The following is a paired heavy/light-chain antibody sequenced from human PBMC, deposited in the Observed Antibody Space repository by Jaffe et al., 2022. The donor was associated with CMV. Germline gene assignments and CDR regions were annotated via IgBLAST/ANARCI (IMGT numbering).Heavy chain of an antibody. CDR2: IYPGDSDT. V-gene: IGHV5-51*01. CDR1: GYSFTSYW. J-gene: IGHJ4*02. Sequence: EVQLVQSGAEVKKPGESLKISCKGSGYSFTSYWIGWVRQMPGKGLEWMGIIYPGDSDTRYSPSFQGQVTISADKSISTAYLQWSSLKASDTAMYYCARHSPPTAYYYDSSVSGDYWGQGTLVTVSS. CDR3: ARHSPPTAYYYDSSVSGDY. D-gene: IGHD3-22*01.
Light chain of an antibody. CDR1: SGSIASNY. Sequence: NFMLTQPHSVSESPGKTVTISCTRSSGSIASNYVQWYQQRPGSAPTTVIYEDNQRPSGVPDRFSGSIDSSSNSASLTISGLKTEDEADYYCQSYDSSNLHVVFGGGTKLTVL. CDR2: EDN. V-gene: IGLV6-57*04. J-gene: IGLJ2*01. CDR3: QSYDSSNLHVV.